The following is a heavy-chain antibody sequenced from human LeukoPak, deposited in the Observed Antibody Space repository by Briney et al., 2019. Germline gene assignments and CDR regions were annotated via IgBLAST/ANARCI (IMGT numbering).Heavy chain of an antibody. CDR2: INHSGST. CDR3: ARGSRITMVRGVIIRATTHYYYMDV. J-gene: IGHJ6*03. Sequence: SATLSLTCAVYGGSFSGYYWSWIRQPPGKGLEWIGEINHSGSTNYNPSLKSRVTISVDTSKNQFSLKLSSVTAADTAVYYCARGSRITMVRGVIIRATTHYYYMDVWGKGTTVTVSS. D-gene: IGHD3-10*01. CDR1: GGSFSGYY. V-gene: IGHV4-34*01.